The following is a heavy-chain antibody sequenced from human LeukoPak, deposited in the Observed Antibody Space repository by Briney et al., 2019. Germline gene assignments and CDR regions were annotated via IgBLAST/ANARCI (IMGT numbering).Heavy chain of an antibody. CDR1: GYTFTSYG. D-gene: IGHD3-10*01. Sequence: ASVKVSCKASGYTFTSYGISWVRQAPGQGLEWMGWISAYNGNTNYAQKLQGRVTMTTDTSTSTAYMELRSLRSDDTAVYYCARGGSMVRGVIINYYYYMDVWGKGTTVTISS. V-gene: IGHV1-18*01. J-gene: IGHJ6*03. CDR2: ISAYNGNT. CDR3: ARGGSMVRGVIINYYYYMDV.